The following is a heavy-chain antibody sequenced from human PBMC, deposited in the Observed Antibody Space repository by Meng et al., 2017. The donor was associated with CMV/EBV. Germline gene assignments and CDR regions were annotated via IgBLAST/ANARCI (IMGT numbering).Heavy chain of an antibody. CDR3: ARARGYSSSSKNWFDP. V-gene: IGHV4-59*01. Sequence: SETLSLTCTVSGGSISSYYWSWIRQPPGKGLEWIGYIYYSGSTNYNPSLKSRVTISVDTSKNQFSLKLSSVTAADTAVCYCARARGYSSSSKNWFDPWGQGTLVTVSS. CDR2: IYYSGST. CDR1: GGSISSYY. J-gene: IGHJ5*02. D-gene: IGHD6-6*01.